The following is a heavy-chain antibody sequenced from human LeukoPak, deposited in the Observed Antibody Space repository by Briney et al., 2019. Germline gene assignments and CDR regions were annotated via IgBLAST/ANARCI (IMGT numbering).Heavy chain of an antibody. J-gene: IGHJ4*02. CDR2: ISSSSSYI. CDR3: ARDNYAGGFDY. Sequence: GGSLRLSCPASAFTFSSSSMNCVRLAPGKGLEWVSSISSSSSYIYYADSVKGRFTISRDNAKNSLYPQMNSLRAEDTAVYYCARDNYAGGFDYWGQGTLVTVSS. CDR1: AFTFSSSS. V-gene: IGHV3-21*01. D-gene: IGHD2-2*01.